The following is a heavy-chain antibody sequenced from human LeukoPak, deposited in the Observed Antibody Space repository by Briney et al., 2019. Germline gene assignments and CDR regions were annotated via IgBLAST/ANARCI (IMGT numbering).Heavy chain of an antibody. D-gene: IGHD2-2*01. CDR2: ISSSSSYI. CDR3: ARDSGYCSSTGCYVHYFDY. J-gene: IGHJ4*02. Sequence: PGGSLRLSCAASGFTFSSYSMNWVRQAPGKGLEWVSSISSSSSYIYYADSVKGRFTISRDNAKNSLYLQMNSLRAEDTAVYYCARDSGYCSSTGCYVHYFDYWGQGTLVTVSS. V-gene: IGHV3-21*01. CDR1: GFTFSSYS.